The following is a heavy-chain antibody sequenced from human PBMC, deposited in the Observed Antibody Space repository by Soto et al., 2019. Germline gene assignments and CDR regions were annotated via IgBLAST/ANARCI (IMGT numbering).Heavy chain of an antibody. D-gene: IGHD6-13*01. CDR1: GFTFRSFT. Sequence: PVGSLRLSCAASGFTFRSFTMNWVRQAPGKGLEWVSTISSNSAYIYYTDALRGRFTISRDNAKNSLHLQMNSLRAEDTAVYYCTRDASRGSSARGWFDPWDPGTLVTVSS. CDR3: TRDASRGSSARGWFDP. V-gene: IGHV3-21*01. J-gene: IGHJ5*02. CDR2: ISSNSAYI.